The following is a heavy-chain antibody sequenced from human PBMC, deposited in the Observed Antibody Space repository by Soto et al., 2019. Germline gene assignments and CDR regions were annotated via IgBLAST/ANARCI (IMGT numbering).Heavy chain of an antibody. J-gene: IGHJ4*02. CDR3: AGWFGELSLAY. Sequence: ESVGGVVQPGRSLRLSCAASGFTFSSYGMHWVRQAPGKGLEWVAVIWYDGSNKYYADSVKGRFTISRDNSKNTLYLQMNSLRAEDTAVYYCAGWFGELSLAYWGQGTLVTVSS. CDR2: IWYDGSNK. CDR1: GFTFSSYG. D-gene: IGHD3-10*01. V-gene: IGHV3-33*01.